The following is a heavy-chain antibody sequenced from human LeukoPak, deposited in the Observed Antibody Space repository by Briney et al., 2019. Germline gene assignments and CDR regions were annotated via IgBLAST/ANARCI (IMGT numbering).Heavy chain of an antibody. D-gene: IGHD2-21*02. CDR3: ARAIGDVVVTAEDALDI. V-gene: IGHV3-48*03. CDR1: GFTFSSYE. J-gene: IGHJ3*02. CDR2: ISSSGSTI. Sequence: GGSLRLSCAASGFTFSSYEMNWVRQAPGKGLEWVSYISSSGSTIYYADSVKGRFTISRDNAKNSLYLQMNSLRAEDTAVYYCARAIGDVVVTAEDALDIWGQGTMVTVSS.